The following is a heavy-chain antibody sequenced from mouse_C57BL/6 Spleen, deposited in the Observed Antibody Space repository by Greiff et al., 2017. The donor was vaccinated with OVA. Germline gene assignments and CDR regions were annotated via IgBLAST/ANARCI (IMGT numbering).Heavy chain of an antibody. V-gene: IGHV5-17*01. J-gene: IGHJ4*01. CDR2: ISSGSSTI. CDR3: AGGGNFYFSMDY. Sequence: EVKLMESGGGLVKPGGSLKLSCAASGFTFSDYGMHWVRQAPEKGLEWVAYISSGSSTIYYADTVKGRFTISRDNAKNTLFLQMTSLRSEDTAMYYCAGGGNFYFSMDYWGQGTSVTVSS. CDR1: GFTFSDYG. D-gene: IGHD2-1*01.